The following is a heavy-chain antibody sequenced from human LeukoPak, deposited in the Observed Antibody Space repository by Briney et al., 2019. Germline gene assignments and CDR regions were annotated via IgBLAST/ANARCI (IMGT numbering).Heavy chain of an antibody. D-gene: IGHD2-15*01. J-gene: IGHJ5*02. V-gene: IGHV3-53*01. CDR3: ARAVLGSGYFDP. CDR1: GFIVSSNY. CDR2: IYSGGTT. Sequence: GGSLRLSCAASGFIVSSNYIIWVRQAPGKGLEWVSIIYSGGTTYYADSVKGRFTISRDNSKNTVDLLMNSLRVEDTATYYCARAVLGSGYFDPWGQGTLVTVSS.